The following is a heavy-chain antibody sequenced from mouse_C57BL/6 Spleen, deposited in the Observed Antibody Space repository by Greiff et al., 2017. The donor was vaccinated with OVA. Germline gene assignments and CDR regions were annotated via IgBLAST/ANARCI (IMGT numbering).Heavy chain of an antibody. Sequence: DVQLVESGGGLVKPGGSLKLSCAASGFTFSDYGMHWVRQAPEKGLEWVAYISSGSSTIYYADTVKGRFTISRDNAKNTLFLQMTSLRSEDTAMDDCAEAYPARGAMDYWGQGTSVTVSS. J-gene: IGHJ4*01. CDR2: ISSGSSTI. CDR3: AEAYPARGAMDY. V-gene: IGHV5-17*01. CDR1: GFTFSDYG.